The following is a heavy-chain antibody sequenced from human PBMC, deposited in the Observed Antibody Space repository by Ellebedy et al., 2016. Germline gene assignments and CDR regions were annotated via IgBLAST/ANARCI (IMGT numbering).Heavy chain of an antibody. CDR3: ARDLIPDGYIDY. D-gene: IGHD2-21*01. J-gene: IGHJ4*02. V-gene: IGHV3-30-3*01. Sequence: GESLKISCAASGFTFSSYAVHWVRQAPGKGLEWVAVISYDGSNKYYTDSVKGRFTISRDNSKNTLYLQMNSLRAEDTAVYYCARDLIPDGYIDYWGQGTLVTVSS. CDR1: GFTFSSYA. CDR2: ISYDGSNK.